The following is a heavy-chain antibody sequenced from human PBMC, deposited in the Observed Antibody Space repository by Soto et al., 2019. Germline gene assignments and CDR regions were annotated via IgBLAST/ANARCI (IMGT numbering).Heavy chain of an antibody. CDR1: GGSISSGGYY. CDR3: ASSPKAARVFDY. V-gene: IGHV4-31*03. CDR2: IYYSGST. Sequence: SETLSLTCTVSGGSISSGGYYWSWIRQHPGKGLEWIGYIYYSGSTYYNPSLKSRVTISVDTSKNQFSLKLSSVTAADTAVYYCASSPKAARVFDYWGQGTLVTVSS. J-gene: IGHJ4*02. D-gene: IGHD6-6*01.